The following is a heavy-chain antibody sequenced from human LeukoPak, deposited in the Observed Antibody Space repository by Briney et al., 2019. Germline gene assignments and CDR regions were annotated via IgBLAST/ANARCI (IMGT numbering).Heavy chain of an antibody. CDR3: ARGESSGSNWFDP. Sequence: SETLSLTCTVSGGSISSYFWNWIRQPPGRGLEWIGYIYYSGSSNYNPSLKSRVTLSVNTSKNQFSLKVSSVTAADTAVYYCARGESSGSNWFDPWGQGTLVTVSS. V-gene: IGHV4-59*01. D-gene: IGHD3-22*01. CDR1: GGSISSYF. J-gene: IGHJ5*02. CDR2: IYYSGSS.